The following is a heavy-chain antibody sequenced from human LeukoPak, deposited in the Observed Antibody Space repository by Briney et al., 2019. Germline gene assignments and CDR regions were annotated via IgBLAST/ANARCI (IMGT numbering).Heavy chain of an antibody. V-gene: IGHV4-34*01. D-gene: IGHD3-9*01. J-gene: IGHJ4*02. CDR1: GGSFSGYY. CDR2: INHSGST. CDR3: TGILTGYYAVLDY. Sequence: SETLSLTCAVYGGSFSGYYWSWIRRPPGKGLEWIGEINHSGSTNYNPSLKSRVTISVDTSKNQFSLKLSSVTAADTAVYYCTGILTGYYAVLDYWGQGTLVTVSS.